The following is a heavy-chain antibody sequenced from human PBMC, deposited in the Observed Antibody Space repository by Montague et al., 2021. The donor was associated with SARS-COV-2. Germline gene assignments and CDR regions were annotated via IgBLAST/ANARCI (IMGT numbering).Heavy chain of an antibody. J-gene: IGHJ4*02. V-gene: IGHV2-70*01. D-gene: IGHD4-17*01. CDR1: GFSLNTSGMC. CDR3: ARSYGDYRDSYFDY. Sequence: PALVKPPQTLTLTCTFSGFSLNTSGMCVSWIRQPPGKALEWLALIDWDEDQYYSTSLKTRLTISKDTSKNQVVLAMTNMDPIDTATYYCARSYGDYRDSYFDYWGQGTLVTVSS. CDR2: IDWDEDQ.